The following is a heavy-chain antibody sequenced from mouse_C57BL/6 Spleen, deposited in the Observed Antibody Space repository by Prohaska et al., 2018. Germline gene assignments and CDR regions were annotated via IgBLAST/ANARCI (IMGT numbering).Heavy chain of an antibody. CDR2: IDPSDSYT. J-gene: IGHJ2*01. V-gene: IGHV1-69*01. D-gene: IGHD1-1*01. Sequence: QVQLQQPGAELVMPGASVKLSCKASGYTFTSYWMHWVKQRPGQGLEWIGEIDPSDSYTNYNQKFKGKATLTVDKSSSTAYMQLSSLTSEDSAVYYCARRGFTGYGSSYYFDYWGKGTTLTVSS. CDR1: GYTFTSYW. CDR3: ARRGFTGYGSSYYFDY.